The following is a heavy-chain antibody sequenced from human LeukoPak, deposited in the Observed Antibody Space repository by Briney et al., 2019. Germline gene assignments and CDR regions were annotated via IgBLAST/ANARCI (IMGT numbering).Heavy chain of an antibody. CDR3: ARDLRKFWFDP. Sequence: PSETLSLTCAVYGGSFSGYYWSWIRQPPGKGLEWIGEINHSGSTNYNPSLKSRVTISVDTSKNQFSLKLSSVTAADTAVYYCARDLRKFWFDPWGQGTLVTVSS. V-gene: IGHV4-34*01. CDR2: INHSGST. J-gene: IGHJ5*02. CDR1: GGSFSGYY. D-gene: IGHD1-14*01.